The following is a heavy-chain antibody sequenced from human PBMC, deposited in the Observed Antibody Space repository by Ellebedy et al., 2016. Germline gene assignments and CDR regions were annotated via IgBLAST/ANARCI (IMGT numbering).Heavy chain of an antibody. Sequence: GESLKISCAASGITVSTNYMSWVRQAPGRGLEWVSIIYSGGGTYYAVSVKGRFTISRDNSKNTLYLQMNSLRAEDTAVYYCASRPNGDFHFLDYWGQGTLVTVSS. CDR3: ASRPNGDFHFLDY. CDR2: IYSGGGT. J-gene: IGHJ4*02. CDR1: GITVSTNY. V-gene: IGHV3-66*01. D-gene: IGHD4-17*01.